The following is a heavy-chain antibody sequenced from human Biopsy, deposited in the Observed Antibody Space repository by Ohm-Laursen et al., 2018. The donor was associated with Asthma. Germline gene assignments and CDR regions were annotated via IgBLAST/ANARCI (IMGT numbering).Heavy chain of an antibody. CDR2: LIPVLGTP. CDR1: GDSFSNYA. Sequence: SSVKVSCKASGDSFSNYAISWERQAPGQGLEWMGGLIPVLGTPDHAQMFEGRVTITADESTSTAYMELSSLSSEDTAVYYCARGYSGSDRIVYYYSGLEVWGKGTTVTVSS. J-gene: IGHJ6*04. D-gene: IGHD5-12*01. CDR3: ARGYSGSDRIVYYYSGLEV. V-gene: IGHV1-69*01.